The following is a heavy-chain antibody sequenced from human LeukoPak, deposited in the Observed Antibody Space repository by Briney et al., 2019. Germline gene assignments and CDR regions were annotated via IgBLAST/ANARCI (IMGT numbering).Heavy chain of an antibody. D-gene: IGHD1-1*01. CDR1: GFTFSSYG. V-gene: IGHV3-33*08. CDR3: ATLYGTFDY. Sequence: GGSLRLSCAASGFTFSSYGMHWVRQAPGKGLEWVAVIWYGGSNKYYADSVKGRFTISRDNSKNTLYLQMNSLRAEDTAVYYCATLYGTFDYWGQGTLVTVSS. J-gene: IGHJ4*02. CDR2: IWYGGSNK.